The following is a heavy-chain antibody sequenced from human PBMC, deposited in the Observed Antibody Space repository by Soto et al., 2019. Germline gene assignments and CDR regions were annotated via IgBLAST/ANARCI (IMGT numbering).Heavy chain of an antibody. CDR2: ISGSGGST. Sequence: GGSLRLSCAASGFTFSSYAMSWVRQAPGKGLEWVSAISGSGGSTYYADSVKGRFTISRDNSKNTLYLQMNSLRAEDTAVYYCAKIGGALLVGATIGYWGQGTLVTVSS. CDR3: AKIGGALLVGATIGY. CDR1: GFTFSSYA. V-gene: IGHV3-23*01. J-gene: IGHJ4*02. D-gene: IGHD1-26*01.